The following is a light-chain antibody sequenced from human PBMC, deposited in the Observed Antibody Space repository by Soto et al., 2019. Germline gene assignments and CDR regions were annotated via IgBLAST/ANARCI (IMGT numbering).Light chain of an antibody. CDR3: QQADTFPWT. Sequence: IQMTQSPSSVSASVGDRVTITCQACRDISTWVSWYQQKPGKAPKLLIYSASALKRGVPSRFSGSGSGTDFALTVSSLQPEDFATYYCQQADTFPWTFGQGTKVEIK. J-gene: IGKJ1*01. CDR2: SAS. V-gene: IGKV1D-12*01. CDR1: RDISTW.